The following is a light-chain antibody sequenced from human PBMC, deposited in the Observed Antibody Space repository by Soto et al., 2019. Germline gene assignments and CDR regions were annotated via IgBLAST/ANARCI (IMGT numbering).Light chain of an antibody. CDR3: KQSCHTST. J-gene: IGKJ1*01. Sequence: DIVMTQSPLSLPVTPGEPASISCRSSQSLLHSNGYNYLDWYLQKPGQSPQLLIYLGSNRASGVPARFSGRCLGTVLTRKIGMVLADDVGVYYCKQSCHTSTFGPGTRVDIK. CDR1: QSLLHSNGYNY. CDR2: LGS. V-gene: IGKV2-28*01.